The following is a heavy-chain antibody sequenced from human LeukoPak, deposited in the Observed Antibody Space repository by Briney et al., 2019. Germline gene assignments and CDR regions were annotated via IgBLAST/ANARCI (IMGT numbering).Heavy chain of an antibody. CDR3: ARGRKYSYGTYYYGLDV. CDR2: ISNNGGYT. J-gene: IGHJ6*02. D-gene: IGHD5-18*01. Sequence: GGSLRLSCAASGFTFSSSAMSWVRQAPGKGLEWVSAISNNGGYTYYADSVQGRFTISRDNSKSTLCLQMNSLRAEDTAVYYCARGRKYSYGTYYYGLDVWGQGTTVTVCS. CDR1: GFTFSSSA. V-gene: IGHV3-23*01.